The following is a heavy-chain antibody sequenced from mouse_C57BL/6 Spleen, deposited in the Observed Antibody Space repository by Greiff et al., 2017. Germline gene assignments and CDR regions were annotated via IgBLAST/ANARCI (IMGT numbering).Heavy chain of an antibody. D-gene: IGHD2-1*01. J-gene: IGHJ1*03. CDR2: ISSGSSTI. V-gene: IGHV5-17*01. CDR1: GFTFSDYG. Sequence: EVKVEESGGGLVKPGGSLKLSCAASGFTFSDYGMHWVRQAPEKGLEWVAYISSGSSTIYYADTVKGRFTISRDNAKNTLFLQMTSLRSEDTAMYYCARYYYGNYVGYFDVWGTGTTVTVSS. CDR3: ARYYYGNYVGYFDV.